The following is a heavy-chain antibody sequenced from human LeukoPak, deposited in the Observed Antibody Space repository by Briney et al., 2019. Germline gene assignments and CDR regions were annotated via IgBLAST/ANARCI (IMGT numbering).Heavy chain of an antibody. CDR1: SGSISSYY. CDR3: AGSSSIAARYFDS. J-gene: IGHJ4*02. D-gene: IGHD6-6*01. CDR2: IYYSGST. V-gene: IGHV4-59*01. Sequence: PSETLSLTCTVSSGSISSYYWSWIRQTPWKGLEWIGYIYYSGSTNYNPSLKSRVTISVDTSKNQFSLKLSSFIAVDTVEYYYAGSSSIAARYFDSGGQGTLVTVSS.